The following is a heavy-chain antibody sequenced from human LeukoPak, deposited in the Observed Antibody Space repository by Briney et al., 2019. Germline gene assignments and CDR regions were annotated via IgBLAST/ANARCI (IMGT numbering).Heavy chain of an antibody. CDR1: GFTFSTYG. J-gene: IGHJ6*02. D-gene: IGHD4-11*01. CDR3: ARAPHYSNYGPYYYGMDV. Sequence: GGSLRLSCAASGFTFSTYGMHWVRQAPGKGLEWGAVISYDGSREYYADSEKGRFSISRDNSKNTLYLQMNSLRAEDTAVYYCARAPHYSNYGPYYYGMDVWGQGTTVTVSS. V-gene: IGHV3-30*03. CDR2: ISYDGSRE.